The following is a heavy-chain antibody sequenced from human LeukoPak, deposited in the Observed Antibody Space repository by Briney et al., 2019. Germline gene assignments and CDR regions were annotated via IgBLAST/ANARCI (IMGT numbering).Heavy chain of an antibody. Sequence: GESLKISCEGSGYSFTSHWIGWVRQMPGKGLEWMGIIYVGDSDTRYSPSFQGQVTISADKSISTAYLQWSSLKASDTAMYYCARRQAGATVDYWGQGSLVTVSS. CDR3: ARRQAGATVDY. V-gene: IGHV5-51*01. J-gene: IGHJ4*02. CDR1: GYSFTSHW. D-gene: IGHD1-26*01. CDR2: IYVGDSDT.